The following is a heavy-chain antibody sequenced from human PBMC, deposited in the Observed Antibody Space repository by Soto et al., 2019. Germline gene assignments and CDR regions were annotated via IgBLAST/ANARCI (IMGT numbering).Heavy chain of an antibody. D-gene: IGHD6-19*01. CDR1: GGTFSSYA. V-gene: IGHV1-69*12. J-gene: IGHJ5*02. CDR2: IIPIVGTA. Sequence: QVQLVQSGAEVKKPGSSVKVSCKASGGTFSSYAISWVRQAPEQGLEWMGGIIPIVGTANYAQKFQGRVTITADESTSTAYMELSSMRSEDTAVYYCARDGGEYSSGWYNWFDPWGQGTLVTVSS. CDR3: ARDGGEYSSGWYNWFDP.